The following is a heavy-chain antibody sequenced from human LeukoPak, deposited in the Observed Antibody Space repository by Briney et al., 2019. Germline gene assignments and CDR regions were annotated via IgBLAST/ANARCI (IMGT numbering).Heavy chain of an antibody. D-gene: IGHD6-13*01. V-gene: IGHV3-23*01. CDR1: GFTFSSYG. CDR3: AKSRSWFYFDY. J-gene: IGHJ4*02. CDR2: ISGSGSST. Sequence: GGSLRLFCAASGFTFSSYGMSWVRHAPGKGLEWVSVISGSGSSTYYADSVKGRFTISRDNSKNTLYLQMNSLTVEDTAVYYCAKSRSWFYFDYWGQGILVTVSS.